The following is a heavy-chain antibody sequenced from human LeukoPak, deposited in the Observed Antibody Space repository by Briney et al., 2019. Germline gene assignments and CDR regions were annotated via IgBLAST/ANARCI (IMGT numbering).Heavy chain of an antibody. V-gene: IGHV1-2*02. CDR1: GYTFTSYY. J-gene: IGHJ4*02. CDR3: ARDPGYSSPRGDY. D-gene: IGHD5-18*01. Sequence: ASVKVSCKASGYTFTSYYMHWVRQAPGQGLEWMGWINPDSGGTNYAQKFQGRVTVTRDTSISTAYMELSRLRSDDTAVYYCARDPGYSSPRGDYWGQGTLVTVSS. CDR2: INPDSGGT.